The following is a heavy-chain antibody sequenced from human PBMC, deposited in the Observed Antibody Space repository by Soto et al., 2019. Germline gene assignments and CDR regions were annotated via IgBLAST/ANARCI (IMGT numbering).Heavy chain of an antibody. D-gene: IGHD6-13*01. Sequence: SETLSLTCAVSGGSISSSNWWSCVRQPPGKGLEWIGEIYHSGSTNYNPSLKSRVTISVDKSKNQFSLKLSSVTAADTAVYYCARGLSSSWADYYYYYGMDVWGQGTTVTVSS. CDR1: GGSISSSNW. CDR3: ARGLSSSWADYYYYYGMDV. J-gene: IGHJ6*02. CDR2: IYHSGST. V-gene: IGHV4-4*02.